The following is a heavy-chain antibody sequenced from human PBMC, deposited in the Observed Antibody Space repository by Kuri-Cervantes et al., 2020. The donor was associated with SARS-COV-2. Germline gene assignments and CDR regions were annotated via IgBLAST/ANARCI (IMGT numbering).Heavy chain of an antibody. D-gene: IGHD3-3*01. CDR1: GGSISSYY. CDR2: IYYTGST. V-gene: IGHV4-59*08. Sequence: SETLSPTCTVPGGSISSYYWSWIRQPPGKGLEWVGYIYYTGSTNYNPSLKRRVTISVDTSKKQFSLKLSSVTAADTAVYYCERHSDYISTLLRFLGPQWGFDPWGQGTLVTVSS. J-gene: IGHJ5*02. CDR3: ERHSDYISTLLRFLGPQWGFDP.